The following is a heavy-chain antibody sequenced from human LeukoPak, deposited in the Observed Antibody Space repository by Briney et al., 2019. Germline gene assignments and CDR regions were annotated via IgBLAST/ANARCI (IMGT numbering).Heavy chain of an antibody. Sequence: PGGSLRLSCAASGFTFSSYSMNWVRQAPGKGLEWVSSISSSSSYIYYADSVKGRFTISRDNAKNSLYPQMNSLRAEDTAVYYCARDRVEMDSSSSFGYWGQGTLVTVSS. D-gene: IGHD6-6*01. CDR3: ARDRVEMDSSSSFGY. V-gene: IGHV3-21*01. CDR2: ISSSSSYI. J-gene: IGHJ4*02. CDR1: GFTFSSYS.